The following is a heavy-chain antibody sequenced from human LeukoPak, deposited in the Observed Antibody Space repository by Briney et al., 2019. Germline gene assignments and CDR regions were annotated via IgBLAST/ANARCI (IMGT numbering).Heavy chain of an antibody. V-gene: IGHV3-33*01. CDR2: IWYDGNNK. Sequence: GGSLRLSCAASGFIFSSYGMLWVREAPGKGLEWVAVIWYDGNNKYYADSVKGRFTISRDNSKNTLYLQMNSLRAEDTAVYYCARDVTVAAETFDYWGQGTLVTVSS. CDR1: GFIFSSYG. D-gene: IGHD6-19*01. CDR3: ARDVTVAAETFDY. J-gene: IGHJ4*02.